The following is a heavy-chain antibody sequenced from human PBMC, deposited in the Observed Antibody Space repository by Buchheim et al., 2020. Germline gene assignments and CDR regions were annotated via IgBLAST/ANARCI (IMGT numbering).Heavy chain of an antibody. Sequence: QVQLVESGGGVVQPGRSLRLSCAASGFTFSSYAMHWVRQAPGKGLEWVAVISYDGSNKYYADSVKGRFTISRENSKNTMYLQMNSLRAEDTAVYYCARGIRGYSYVILDYYYGMDVWGQGTT. J-gene: IGHJ6*02. V-gene: IGHV3-30*04. CDR1: GFTFSSYA. CDR2: ISYDGSNK. D-gene: IGHD5-18*01. CDR3: ARGIRGYSYVILDYYYGMDV.